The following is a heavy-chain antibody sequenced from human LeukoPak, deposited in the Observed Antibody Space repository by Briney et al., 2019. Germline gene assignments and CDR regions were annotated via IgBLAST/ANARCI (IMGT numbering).Heavy chain of an antibody. CDR1: GFTFSSYA. CDR3: GKEGQRWLSALGGYYYGMDV. Sequence: GGSLRLSCAASGFTFSSYAMHWVRHAPGKGLEWVAVISYDGSNKYYADSVKGRFTISRDNAKNSLYLQMNSLRAEDTALYYCGKEGQRWLSALGGYYYGMDVWGQRTTVTVS. V-gene: IGHV3-30-3*01. J-gene: IGHJ6*02. D-gene: IGHD5-18*01. CDR2: ISYDGSNK.